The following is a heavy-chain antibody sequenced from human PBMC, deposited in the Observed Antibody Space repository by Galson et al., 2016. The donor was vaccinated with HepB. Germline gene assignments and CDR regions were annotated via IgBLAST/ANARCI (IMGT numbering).Heavy chain of an antibody. J-gene: IGHJ4*02. Sequence: SVKVSCKASGYTFTGYYMHWVRQAPGQGLEWMGWINPNSGGTNYAQKFQGRVTMTRDTSISTTYMELSRLRSDDTAVYYCARVDWLKLGADCWGQGTLVTVSS. CDR3: ARVDWLKLGADC. V-gene: IGHV1-2*02. CDR1: GYTFTGYY. D-gene: IGHD5-24*01. CDR2: INPNSGGT.